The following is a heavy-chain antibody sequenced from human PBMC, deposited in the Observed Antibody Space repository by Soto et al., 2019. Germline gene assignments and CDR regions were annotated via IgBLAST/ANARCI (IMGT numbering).Heavy chain of an antibody. CDR3: VGCGLDCYESVKAVDM. Sequence: QVQLVQSGAELRKPGASVKVSCKTSGYTSSNYDVSWVRQAPGQGLEWMGRISAYNNHTNYALNFQGRVTLTTDTSPSTAYMELRSLRSDDTAVDYCVGCGLDCYESVKAVDMWGQGTLVTVSS. D-gene: IGHD2-21*01. CDR2: ISAYNNHT. CDR1: GYTSSNYD. V-gene: IGHV1-18*01. J-gene: IGHJ3*02.